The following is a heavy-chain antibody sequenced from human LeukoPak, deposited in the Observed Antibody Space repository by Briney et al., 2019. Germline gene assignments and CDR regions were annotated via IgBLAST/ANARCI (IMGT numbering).Heavy chain of an antibody. Sequence: SETLSLTCTVSGGSISSYYWSWIRQPPGKGLEWIGYISYSGSTNFNPSLKSRVTISVDTSTNQFSLKLSSVTAADTAVYYCAREGTAGTNLNWFDPWGQGTLVTVSS. CDR1: GGSISSYY. CDR3: AREGTAGTNLNWFDP. D-gene: IGHD1-1*01. J-gene: IGHJ5*02. CDR2: ISYSGST. V-gene: IGHV4-59*01.